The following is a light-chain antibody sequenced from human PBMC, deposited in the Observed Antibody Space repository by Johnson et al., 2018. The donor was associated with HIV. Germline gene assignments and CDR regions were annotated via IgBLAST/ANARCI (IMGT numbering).Light chain of an antibody. CDR3: GTWDSSLSAGV. V-gene: IGLV1-51*02. CDR1: SSNIGNNY. Sequence: QSVLTQPPSVSAAPGQKVTISCSGSSSNIGNNYVSWYQQLPGTAPQLLIYENNKRPSGIPDRFSGSHSGTSATLGITGLQKGDEADYYCGTWDSSLSAGVFGAGTNVTVL. J-gene: IGLJ1*01. CDR2: ENN.